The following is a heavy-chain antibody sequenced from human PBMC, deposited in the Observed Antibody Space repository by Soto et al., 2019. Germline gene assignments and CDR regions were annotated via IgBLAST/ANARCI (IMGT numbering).Heavy chain of an antibody. CDR1: GFTFSNVG. J-gene: IGHJ4*02. CDR3: VTVAYYERS. V-gene: IGHV3-15*07. D-gene: IGHD3-3*01. CDR2: IKSKTDGGTT. Sequence: EVQLVESGGGLVKPGGSLRLSCTASGFTFSNVGMHWVRQAAGKGLEWVGGIKSKTDGGTTDYAAPVKGRFTISRDDSKNTLYLQMHSLKTEDTAVYYCVTVAYYERSGGQGTLVTVFS.